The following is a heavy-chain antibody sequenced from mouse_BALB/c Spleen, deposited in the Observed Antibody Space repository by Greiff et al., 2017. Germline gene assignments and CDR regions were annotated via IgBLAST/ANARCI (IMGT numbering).Heavy chain of an antibody. V-gene: IGHV1-80*01. J-gene: IGHJ4*01. CDR1: GYAFSSYW. CDR3: ARSAGGYYAMDY. Sequence: VQLQQSGAELVRPGSSVKISCKASGYAFSSYWMNWVKQRPGQGLEWIGQIYPGDGDTNYNGKFKGKATLTADKSSSTAYMQRSSLTSEDSAVYFCARSAGGYYAMDYWGQGTSVTVSS. CDR2: IYPGDGDT. D-gene: IGHD4-1*01.